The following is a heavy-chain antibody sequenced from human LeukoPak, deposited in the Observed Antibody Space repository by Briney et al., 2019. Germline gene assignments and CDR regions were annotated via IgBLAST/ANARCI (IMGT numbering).Heavy chain of an antibody. J-gene: IGHJ4*02. Sequence: ASVKVSCKASGYTFTGYYMHWVRQAPGQGLEWMGWINPNSGGTNYAQKFQGRVTMTRNTSISTAYMELSSLRSEDTAVYYCARAPPTMIVVVTPAGLDYWGQGTLVTVSS. CDR1: GYTFTGYY. CDR3: ARAPPTMIVVVTPAGLDY. D-gene: IGHD3-22*01. CDR2: INPNSGGT. V-gene: IGHV1-2*02.